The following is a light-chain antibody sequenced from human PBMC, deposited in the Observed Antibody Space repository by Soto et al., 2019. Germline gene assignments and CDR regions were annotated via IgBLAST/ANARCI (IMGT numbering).Light chain of an antibody. V-gene: IGLV2-18*02. CDR1: SSDVGSYNR. CDR2: EVS. Sequence: QSALTQPPSVSGSPGQSVTISCTGTSSDVGSYNRVSWYQQPPGTAPKLIIYEVSYRPSGVPDRFSGSKSGNTASLTISGLQAEDEADYYCSSYASSSPYVFGTGTQLTVL. J-gene: IGLJ1*01. CDR3: SSYASSSPYV.